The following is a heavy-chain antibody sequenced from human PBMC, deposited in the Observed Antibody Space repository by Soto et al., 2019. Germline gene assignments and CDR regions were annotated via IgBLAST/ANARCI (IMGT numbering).Heavy chain of an antibody. V-gene: IGHV3-48*01. CDR2: ISSSSSTI. J-gene: IGHJ6*03. CDR1: GFTFSSYS. D-gene: IGHD3-10*01. CDR3: ASLPRITMVRGVIAYYYYMHV. Sequence: EVQLVESGGGLVQPGGSLRLSCAASGFTFSSYSMNWVRQAPGKGLEWVSYISSSSSTIYYADSVKGRFTISRDNAKNSLYLQMNSLRAEDTAVYYCASLPRITMVRGVIAYYYYMHVWGKGTTVTVSS.